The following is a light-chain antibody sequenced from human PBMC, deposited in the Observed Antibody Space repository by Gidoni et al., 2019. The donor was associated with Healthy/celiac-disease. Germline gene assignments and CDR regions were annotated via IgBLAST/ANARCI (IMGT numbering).Light chain of an antibody. CDR2: GAS. CDR3: RQDNNWPRT. J-gene: IGKJ1*01. CDR1: LSGNSN. Sequence: DIVTPQPPPTLAASPVARSPLSCRASLSGNSNLAWYQQKPGQAPRLLIYGASTRATGIPDRFSGSGSGTEVTLTISSRQSEDFAVYYCRQDNNWPRTFGQGTKVEIK. V-gene: IGKV3-15*01.